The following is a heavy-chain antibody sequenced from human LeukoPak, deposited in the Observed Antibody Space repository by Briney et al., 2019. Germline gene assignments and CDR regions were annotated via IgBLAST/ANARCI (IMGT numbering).Heavy chain of an antibody. CDR3: ARETSQKGAHYMDV. D-gene: IGHD3-16*01. J-gene: IGHJ6*03. V-gene: IGHV4-39*07. CDR2: INYSGNP. Sequence: PSETLSLTCTVSGGSISSSSYYWGWIRQPPGKGLEWIGNINYSGNPYYNPSLKSRVTISVDTSKNQFSLKLSSVTAADTAVYYCARETSQKGAHYMDVWGKGTTVTISS. CDR1: GGSISSSSYY.